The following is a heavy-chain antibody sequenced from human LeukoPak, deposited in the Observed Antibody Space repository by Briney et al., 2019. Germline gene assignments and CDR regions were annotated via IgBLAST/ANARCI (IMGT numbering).Heavy chain of an antibody. Sequence: GRSLRLSCAAPGFTFSSYAMHWVRQGPGKGLEWVSVISYDGSNIYYPDSVKGRFTISRDNSKNTLYLQMNSLRAEDTAVYYCARESSGYPDYWGQGTLVTVSS. V-gene: IGHV3-30*03. J-gene: IGHJ4*02. CDR3: ARESSGYPDY. D-gene: IGHD3-22*01. CDR2: ISYDGSNI. CDR1: GFTFSSYA.